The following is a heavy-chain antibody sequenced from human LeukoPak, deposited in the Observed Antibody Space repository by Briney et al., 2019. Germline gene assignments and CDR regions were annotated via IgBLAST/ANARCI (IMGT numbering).Heavy chain of an antibody. V-gene: IGHV1-46*01. CDR3: ARDGCSGGSCQYYFDY. CDR2: INPSGGST. Sequence: ASVKISCKASGYTFTSYYMHWVRQAPGQGLEWMGIINPSGGSTSYAQKFQGRVTMTRDTSTSTVYMELSSLRSEDTAVYYCARDGCSGGSCQYYFDYWGQGTLVTVSS. CDR1: GYTFTSYY. D-gene: IGHD2-15*01. J-gene: IGHJ4*02.